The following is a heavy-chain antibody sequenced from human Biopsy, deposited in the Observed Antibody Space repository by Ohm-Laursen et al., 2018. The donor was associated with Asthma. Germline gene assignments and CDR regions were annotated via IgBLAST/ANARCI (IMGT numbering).Heavy chain of an antibody. V-gene: IGHV3-53*01. CDR1: GFTVSRDH. D-gene: IGHD6-19*01. CDR2: IYSGGTS. CDR3: ARGDSSGWSHYYFGY. J-gene: IGHJ4*02. Sequence: SLRLSCAALGFTVSRDHMFWVRQAPGKGLEWVSVIYSGGTSDTADSVRGRFTISRDFYKNTLYLQMDSLRAEDTAVYYCARGDSSGWSHYYFGYWGQGTPVTVSS.